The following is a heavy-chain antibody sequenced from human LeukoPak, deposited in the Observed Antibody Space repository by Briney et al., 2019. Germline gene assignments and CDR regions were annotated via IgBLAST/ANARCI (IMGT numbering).Heavy chain of an antibody. D-gene: IGHD3-22*01. V-gene: IGHV1-3*01. CDR3: ARTDSSGYSELDY. Sequence: KFRGRVTITRDTSASTAYMELSSLRSEDTAVYYCARTDSSGYSELDYWGQGTLVTVSS. J-gene: IGHJ4*02.